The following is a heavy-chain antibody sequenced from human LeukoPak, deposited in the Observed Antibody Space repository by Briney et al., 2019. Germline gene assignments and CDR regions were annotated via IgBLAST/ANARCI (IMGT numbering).Heavy chain of an antibody. CDR1: GASISDYH. CDR2: GHYTGSS. V-gene: IGHV4-59*08. Sequence: TSETLSLTCTVSGASISDYHWSWIRQPPGKGLEWIGFGHYTGSSNYNPSLKSRVTTSVDTSKRQFSLKLISVTAADTAVYYCARHDNRGYYSLHYWGQGALVTVSS. CDR3: ARHDNRGYYSLHY. J-gene: IGHJ4*02. D-gene: IGHD3-22*01.